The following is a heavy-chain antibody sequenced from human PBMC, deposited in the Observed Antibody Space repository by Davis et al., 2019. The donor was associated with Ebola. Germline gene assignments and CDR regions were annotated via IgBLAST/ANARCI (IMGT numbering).Heavy chain of an antibody. CDR3: ARLHGSGNYMLLGWFDP. CDR1: GGSFSGYC. Sequence: MPSETLSLTCGVFGGSFSGYCWSWIRQHPGKGLEYIGYICYGGSSYYSPSLMSRLSISLDTSRNQFSLSLNSVTAADTATYYCARLHGSGNYMLLGWFDPWGQGALVTVSS. CDR2: ICYGGSS. V-gene: IGHV4-31*11. D-gene: IGHD3-10*01. J-gene: IGHJ5*02.